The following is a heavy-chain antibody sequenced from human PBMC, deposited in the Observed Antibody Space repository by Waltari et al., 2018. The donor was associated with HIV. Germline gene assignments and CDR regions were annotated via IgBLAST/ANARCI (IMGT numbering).Heavy chain of an antibody. CDR2: IDPSAATT. V-gene: IGHV1-46*01. J-gene: IGHJ6*02. D-gene: IGHD2-21*01. CDR3: ARDRSPIQDYSLDV. Sequence: VRLEQSGPEVKEPGSSVIVSCKTAGFVFTSYYIHWVRQCPGQGLEWMGTIDPSAATTRFAHRFRPRNKLTRDVSTSTAYMEMTRLTFGDTAIYYCARDRSPIQDYSLDVWGQGTTVVVS. CDR1: GFVFTSYY.